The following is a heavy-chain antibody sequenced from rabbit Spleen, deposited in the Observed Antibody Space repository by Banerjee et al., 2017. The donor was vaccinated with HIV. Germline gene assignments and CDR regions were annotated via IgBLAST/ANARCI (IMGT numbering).Heavy chain of an antibody. CDR2: IYPGSTGTT. D-gene: IGHD4-1*01. CDR3: ARDLAGVIGWNFNL. Sequence: QQQLEESGGGLVKPGGTLTLTCKASGIDFSSYSYMCWVRQAPGKGLEWIACIYPGSTGTTYYASWAKGRFTISRDNAQNTVFLQLNSLTAADTATYFCARDLAGVIGWNFNLWGPGTLVTVS. V-gene: IGHV1S43*01. J-gene: IGHJ4*01. CDR1: GIDFSSYSY.